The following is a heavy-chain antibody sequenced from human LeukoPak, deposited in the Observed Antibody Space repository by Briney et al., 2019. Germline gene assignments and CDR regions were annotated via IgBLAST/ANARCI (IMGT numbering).Heavy chain of an antibody. D-gene: IGHD1-26*01. Sequence: ASVKVSCKASGYIFNDYYMHWVRQAPGQGLEWMGWINPNSGFTNYAQKFQGRVSMTRDMSISTAYMELSSLRSDDTAVYYCARVSGGSYSDWFDPWGQGTLVTVSS. CDR3: ARVSGGSYSDWFDP. CDR2: INPNSGFT. V-gene: IGHV1-2*02. J-gene: IGHJ5*02. CDR1: GYIFNDYY.